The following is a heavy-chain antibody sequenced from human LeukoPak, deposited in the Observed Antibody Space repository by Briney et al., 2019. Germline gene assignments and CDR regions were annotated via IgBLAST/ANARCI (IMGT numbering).Heavy chain of an antibody. D-gene: IGHD4-17*01. J-gene: IGHJ4*02. CDR3: AKGVYGDYGGLDY. V-gene: IGHV3-23*01. CDR2: IRGSDGST. Sequence: GGSLRLSCTPSGFNFRTSGMHWVRQAPGKGLEWVSSIRGSDGSTYYADSVKGRFAISRDNSKNTLYLQMNSLRAEDTAVYYCAKGVYGDYGGLDYWGQGTLVTVSS. CDR1: GFNFRTSG.